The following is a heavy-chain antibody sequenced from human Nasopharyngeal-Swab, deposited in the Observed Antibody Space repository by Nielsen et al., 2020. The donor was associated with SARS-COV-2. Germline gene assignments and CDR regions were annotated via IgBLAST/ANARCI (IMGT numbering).Heavy chain of an antibody. CDR1: GFTFSSYW. CDR3: ARDRVSNYENYYYYGMDV. D-gene: IGHD4-11*01. V-gene: IGHV3-7*01. Sequence: GESLKISCAASGFTFSSYWMSWVRQAPGKGLEWVANIKQDGSEKYYVDSVKGRFTISRDNAKNSLYLQMNSLRAEDTAVYYCARDRVSNYENYYYYGMDVWGHGSSVTVSS. J-gene: IGHJ6*02. CDR2: IKQDGSEK.